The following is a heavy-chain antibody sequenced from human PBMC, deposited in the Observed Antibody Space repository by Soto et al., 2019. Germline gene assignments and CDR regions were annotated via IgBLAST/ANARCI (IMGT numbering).Heavy chain of an antibody. J-gene: IGHJ4*02. Sequence: EGRLVESGGGLVKPEESLRLSCAASGFIFSNAWMNWVRQAPGKGLEWVGRVKSKIDDETTDYAAPVKGRFTITRDDSNSVVYLQMNSLKIEATGVYFGTASEGSGVGAFDYWGPGTPVTVSS. D-gene: IGHD1-26*01. CDR3: TASEGSGVGAFDY. CDR1: GFIFSNAW. V-gene: IGHV3-15*07. CDR2: VKSKIDDETT.